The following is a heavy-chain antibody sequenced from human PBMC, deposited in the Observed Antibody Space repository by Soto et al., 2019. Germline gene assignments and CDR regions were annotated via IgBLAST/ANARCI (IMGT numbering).Heavy chain of an antibody. J-gene: IGHJ4*02. V-gene: IGHV4-39*01. CDR1: GVSISNSSYY. CDR3: ARHGSN. Sequence: SETLSLTCTVSGVSISNSSYYWGWIRRPPGKGLEWIGTIYYSGITYYNPSLKSRVTISVDTSKNQFSLKLTTVTAADTAVYYCARHGSNWGQGTLVTVSS. CDR2: IYYSGIT.